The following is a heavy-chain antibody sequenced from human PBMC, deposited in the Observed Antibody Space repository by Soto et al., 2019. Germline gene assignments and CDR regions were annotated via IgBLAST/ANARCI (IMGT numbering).Heavy chain of an antibody. V-gene: IGHV4-61*02. CDR1: GDSINNGVYH. Sequence: QVQLQESGPGLLKPSQTLSLTCTVSGDSINNGVYHWSWIRKSAGKGLEWIGRIYATGTTDYNPSLKSRVMMSVDTSKKQFSLKLRSVTAADTAVYYCVRDGTKTLRDWFDPWGQGISVTVSS. CDR3: VRDGTKTLRDWFDP. D-gene: IGHD1-1*01. CDR2: IYATGTT. J-gene: IGHJ5*02.